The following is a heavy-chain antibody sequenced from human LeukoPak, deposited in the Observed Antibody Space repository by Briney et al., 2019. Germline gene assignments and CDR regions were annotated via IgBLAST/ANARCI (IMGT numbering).Heavy chain of an antibody. V-gene: IGHV4-39*07. D-gene: IGHD3-22*01. CDR2: IYYSGST. CDR1: GGSISSSSYY. J-gene: IGHJ4*02. Sequence: SETLSLTCTVSGGSISSSSYYWGWIRQPPGKGLEWIGSIYYSGSTYYNPSLKSRVTISVDTSKNQFSLKLSSVTAADTAVYYCARDGWSYDSSGYYPPLDYWGQGTLVTVSS. CDR3: ARDGWSYDSSGYYPPLDY.